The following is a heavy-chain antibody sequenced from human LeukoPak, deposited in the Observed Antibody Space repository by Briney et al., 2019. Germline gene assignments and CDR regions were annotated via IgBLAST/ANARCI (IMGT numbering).Heavy chain of an antibody. CDR1: GFIFSAYG. J-gene: IGHJ5*02. V-gene: IGHV3-21*04. Sequence: GGSLRLSCAASGFIFSAYGMNWVRQAPGKGLEWVSSISSSSDFIHYADSVKGRFTISRDNSKNTLYLQMNSLRAEDTAVYYCAKDHLPYYDFWSGYSNWFDPWGQGTLVTVSS. CDR2: ISSSSDFI. CDR3: AKDHLPYYDFWSGYSNWFDP. D-gene: IGHD3-3*01.